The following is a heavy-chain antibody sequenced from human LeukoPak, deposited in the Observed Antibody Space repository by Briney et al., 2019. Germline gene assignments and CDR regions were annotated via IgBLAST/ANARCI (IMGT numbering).Heavy chain of an antibody. CDR3: AKDTYYYDSSGYYFWFENFDY. CDR2: ISGSGGST. V-gene: IGHV3-23*01. J-gene: IGHJ4*02. CDR1: GFTFSSYA. Sequence: GGSLRLSCAASGFTFSSYAMSWVRQAPGKGLEWVSAISGSGGSTYHADSVKGRFTISRDNSKNTLYLQMNSLRAEDTAVYYCAKDTYYYDSSGYYFWFENFDYWGQGTLVTVSS. D-gene: IGHD3-22*01.